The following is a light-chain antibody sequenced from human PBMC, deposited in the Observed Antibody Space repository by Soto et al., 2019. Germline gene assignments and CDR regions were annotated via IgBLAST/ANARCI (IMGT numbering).Light chain of an antibody. V-gene: IGLV2-8*01. CDR2: EVS. Sequence: QSALTQPPSASGSPGQSVTISCTGTSSDVGGYNYVSWYQQHPGKAPKLMIYEVSKRPSGVPDRFSGSKSGNTASLTVSGLQAGDGADYYCSSYAGSNNLVFGGGTKLTVL. CDR1: SSDVGGYNY. J-gene: IGLJ3*02. CDR3: SSYAGSNNLV.